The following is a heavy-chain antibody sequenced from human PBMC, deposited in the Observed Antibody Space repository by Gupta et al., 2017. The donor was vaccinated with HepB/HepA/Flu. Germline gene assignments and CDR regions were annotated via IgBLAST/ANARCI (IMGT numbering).Heavy chain of an antibody. CDR3: ARDPTRSRESLTNDY. Sequence: EVQLVESGGGLVQPGGSLRLSCAASGFTVSSNYMSWVRQAPGKGLEWVSVIYTGGSTYYADSVKGRFSISRDNSKNTLYLQMNSLRADDTAVYFCARDPTRSRESLTNDYWGQGTLVIASS. CDR2: IYTGGST. V-gene: IGHV3-66*01. CDR1: GFTVSSNY. D-gene: IGHD4/OR15-4a*01. J-gene: IGHJ4*02.